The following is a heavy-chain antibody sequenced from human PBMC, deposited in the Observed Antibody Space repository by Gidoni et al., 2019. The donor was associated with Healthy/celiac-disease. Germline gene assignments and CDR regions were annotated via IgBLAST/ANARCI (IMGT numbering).Heavy chain of an antibody. CDR1: GGSISSYY. CDR3: ARGRQWLGRSWFDP. Sequence: QVQLQESGPGLVKPSETLSLTCPVSGGSISSYYWSWIRQPAGKGLGWIGRIYTSGSTNYNPSLKSRVTMSVDTSKNQFSLKLSSVTAADTAVYYCARGRQWLGRSWFDPWGQGTLVTVSS. D-gene: IGHD6-19*01. V-gene: IGHV4-4*07. J-gene: IGHJ5*02. CDR2: IYTSGST.